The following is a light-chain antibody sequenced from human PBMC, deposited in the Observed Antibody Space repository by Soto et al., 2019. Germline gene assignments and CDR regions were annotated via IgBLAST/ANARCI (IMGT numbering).Light chain of an antibody. Sequence: QSALTQPASVSGSPGQSIAISCTGTSSDVGGNNYVSWYQHHPGKAPKLMIYSVSYRPSGVSDRFSGSKSANTDSLTISGLQAEDEADYYCSSFTTSSTVIFGGGTKVTVL. CDR2: SVS. J-gene: IGLJ2*01. CDR3: SSFTTSSTVI. CDR1: SSDVGGNNY. V-gene: IGLV2-14*03.